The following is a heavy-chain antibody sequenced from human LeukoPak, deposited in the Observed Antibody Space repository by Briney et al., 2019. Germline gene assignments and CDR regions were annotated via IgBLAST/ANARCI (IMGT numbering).Heavy chain of an antibody. CDR1: GYTFTSYY. V-gene: IGHV1-46*01. CDR3: ARGVRRGFDWLEAYYYYGMDV. D-gene: IGHD3-9*01. CDR2: INPSGGST. J-gene: IGHJ6*02. Sequence: ASVKVSCKASGYTFTSYYMHWVRQAPGQGLEWMGIINPSGGSTSYAQKFQGRVTMTTDTSTSTAYMELRSLRSEDTAVYYCARGVRRGFDWLEAYYYYGMDVWGQGTTVTVSS.